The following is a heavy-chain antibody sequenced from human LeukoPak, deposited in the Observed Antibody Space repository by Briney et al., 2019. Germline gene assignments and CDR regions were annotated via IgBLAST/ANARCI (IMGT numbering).Heavy chain of an antibody. Sequence: SETLSLTCTVSADSISSSSHHWGWIRQSPGKGLEWIGSIYYGRTTYYDPSLTSRVTISVVTSKNQFSLQLNSVTAADTAVYYCVRHDGRGGATMGALDFWGQGSLVTVSS. V-gene: IGHV4-39*01. CDR3: VRHDGRGGATMGALDF. D-gene: IGHD5-12*01. J-gene: IGHJ4*02. CDR1: ADSISSSSHH. CDR2: IYYGRTT.